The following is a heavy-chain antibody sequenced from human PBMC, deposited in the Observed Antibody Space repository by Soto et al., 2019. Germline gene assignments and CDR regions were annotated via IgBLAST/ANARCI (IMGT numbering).Heavy chain of an antibody. CDR1: GGSVSTYGYY. CDR2: IDHSGTI. D-gene: IGHD6-13*01. Sequence: QVQLQESGPGLVKPSQTLSLTCTVSGGSVSTYGYYWSWIRQLPRKGLEWIGKIDHSGTIHHNPPLSGRFFISVDTSANQFSMKLTSVTPADTAVYFCARTRSNTWYYTTFDYWGQGTLVTVSS. V-gene: IGHV4-31*03. CDR3: ARTRSNTWYYTTFDY. J-gene: IGHJ4*02.